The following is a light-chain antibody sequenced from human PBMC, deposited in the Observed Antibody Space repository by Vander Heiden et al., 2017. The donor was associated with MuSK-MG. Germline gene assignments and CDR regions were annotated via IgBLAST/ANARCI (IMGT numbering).Light chain of an antibody. CDR1: QDISNY. CDR2: AAS. J-gene: IGKJ1*01. Sequence: IQMTQSPSSLSASVGDRVTITCWASQDISNYLAWYQQKPGKVPKLLIYAASTLESGVPSRFSGSGSGTDFSLTISSLQPEDVATYYCQKYSNTPRTFGQGTKVEIK. V-gene: IGKV1-27*01. CDR3: QKYSNTPRT.